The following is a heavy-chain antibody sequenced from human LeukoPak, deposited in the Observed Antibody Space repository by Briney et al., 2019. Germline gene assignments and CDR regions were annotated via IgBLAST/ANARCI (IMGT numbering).Heavy chain of an antibody. CDR3: ARGPSGYHNT. Sequence: GGSLRLSCAASGFTFDSYGMNCVRQAPGKGLEWVSGISGSGGSTYYADSVKGRFTISRDNSKNTLYLQMNSLRAEDTAVYYCARGPSGYHNTGGQGTLVTVSS. CDR1: GFTFDSYG. V-gene: IGHV3-23*01. CDR2: ISGSGGST. J-gene: IGHJ4*02. D-gene: IGHD5-12*01.